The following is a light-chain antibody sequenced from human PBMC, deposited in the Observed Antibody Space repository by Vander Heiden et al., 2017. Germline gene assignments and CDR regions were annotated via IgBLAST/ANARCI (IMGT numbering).Light chain of an antibody. CDR3: NSYTSSSTL. J-gene: IGLJ2*01. V-gene: IGLV2-14*03. CDR2: DVS. CDR1: SSDVGGSNY. Sequence: QSALTQPASVSGSPGQSITISCTGTSSDVGGSNYVSWYQQHPGKAPKLMIYDVSNRPSGVSNRFSGSKSGNTAFLTISGLQAEDEADYYCNSYTSSSTLFGGGTKLTGL.